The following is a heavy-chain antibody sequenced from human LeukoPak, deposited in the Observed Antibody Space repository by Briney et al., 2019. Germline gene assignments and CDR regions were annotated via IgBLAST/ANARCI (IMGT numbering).Heavy chain of an antibody. CDR2: INPSGGST. J-gene: IGHJ4*02. CDR3: ARRGIAVADLDY. Sequence: ASVKVSCKASGYTFTGYYMHWVRQAPGQGLEWMGIINPSGGSTSYAQKFQGRVTMTRDTSTSTVYMELSSLRSEDTAVYYCARRGIAVADLDYWGQGTLVTVSS. CDR1: GYTFTGYY. D-gene: IGHD6-19*01. V-gene: IGHV1-46*01.